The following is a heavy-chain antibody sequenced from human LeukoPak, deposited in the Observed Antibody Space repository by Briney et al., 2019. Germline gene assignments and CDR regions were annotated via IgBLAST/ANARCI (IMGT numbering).Heavy chain of an antibody. V-gene: IGHV3-23*01. CDR3: ARDDTIGGTDYYYDSSGLDY. CDR2: ISGSGGTT. D-gene: IGHD3-22*01. CDR1: AFTFSSYA. J-gene: IGHJ4*02. Sequence: GGSLRLSCTASAFTFSSYAMSWVRQAPGKGLEWVSVISGSGGTTDYADSVKGRFTISRDNSRDTLYLQMNSLRAEDTAVYYCARDDTIGGTDYYYDSSGLDYWGQGTLVTVSS.